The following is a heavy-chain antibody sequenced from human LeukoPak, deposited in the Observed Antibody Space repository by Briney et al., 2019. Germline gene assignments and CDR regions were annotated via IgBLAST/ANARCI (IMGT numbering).Heavy chain of an antibody. Sequence: ASVKVSCKTSGYTFTNYGISWVRQAPGLGLEWMGWISAYNGNTNYVQKVQGRVTMTTDTSTSTAYMELRSLRFDDTAVYYCARDQSVRLLQTSSTYFKHVFAIWGQGSMVTVSS. CDR1: GYTFTNYG. V-gene: IGHV1-18*01. CDR2: ISAYNGNT. CDR3: ARDQSVRLLQTSSTYFKHVFAI. J-gene: IGHJ3*02. D-gene: IGHD6-13*01.